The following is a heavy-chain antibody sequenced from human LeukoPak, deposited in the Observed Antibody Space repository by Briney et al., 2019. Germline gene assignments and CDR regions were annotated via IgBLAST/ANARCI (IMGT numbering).Heavy chain of an antibody. J-gene: IGHJ4*02. CDR3: AKVSSGWYYYFGY. Sequence: PGGSLRLSCAASGFTFSSYGMHWVRQAPGKGLEWVAVIWYDGSNKYYADSVKGRFTISRDNSKNTLYLQMNTLRAEDTAVYYCAKVSSGWYYYFGYWGQGTLVTVSS. V-gene: IGHV3-33*06. CDR1: GFTFSSYG. CDR2: IWYDGSNK. D-gene: IGHD6-19*01.